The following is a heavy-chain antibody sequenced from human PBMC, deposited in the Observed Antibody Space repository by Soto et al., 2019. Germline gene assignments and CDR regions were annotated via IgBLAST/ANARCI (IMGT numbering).Heavy chain of an antibody. Sequence: EVQLVDSGGGLVRTGGSLRLSCAASGFTVNSNYISWVRQAPGKGLEWVSVIYADGTTYYADSVKDRFTISRDNSKNTVSLQMSSLRAEDTAVYYCAVDIEVTGMGHYYFDYWGQGALVTVSS. J-gene: IGHJ4*02. V-gene: IGHV3-66*01. D-gene: IGHD2-15*01. CDR3: AVDIEVTGMGHYYFDY. CDR1: GFTVNSNY. CDR2: IYADGTT.